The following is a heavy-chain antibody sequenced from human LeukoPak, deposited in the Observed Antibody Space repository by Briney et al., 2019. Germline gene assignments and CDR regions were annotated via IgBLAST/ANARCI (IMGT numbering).Heavy chain of an antibody. CDR2: ISGYTGDT. D-gene: IGHD2-15*01. Sequence: RASVKVSCKTSGYTFPNYDIYWVRQAPGQGLECMGWISGYTGDTKYAQILQGRFTVTTDTSTSTAYMELRSLTYDDTAVYYCARAGYCGDGGCRGGSAFDVWGQGTMVTVSS. CDR1: GYTFPNYD. CDR3: ARAGYCGDGGCRGGSAFDV. J-gene: IGHJ3*01. V-gene: IGHV1-18*01.